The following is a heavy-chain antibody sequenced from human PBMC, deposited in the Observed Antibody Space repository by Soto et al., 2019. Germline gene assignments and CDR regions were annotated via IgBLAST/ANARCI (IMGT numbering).Heavy chain of an antibody. J-gene: IGHJ3*02. V-gene: IGHV3-48*03. D-gene: IGHD2-15*01. CDR3: ATFTVVTPGGAFDI. Sequence: GGALRLSCAAPGFTCSSYELNWVRQAPGKGLEWVSYISSSGSTIYYADSEKGRFTISRDNAKNSLYLQMNSLRAEDTAVYYCATFTVVTPGGAFDIWGQGTMVTVSS. CDR2: ISSSGSTI. CDR1: GFTCSSYE.